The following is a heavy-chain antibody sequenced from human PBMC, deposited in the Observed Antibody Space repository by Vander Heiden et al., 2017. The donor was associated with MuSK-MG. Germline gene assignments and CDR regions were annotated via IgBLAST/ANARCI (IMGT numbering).Heavy chain of an antibody. D-gene: IGHD2-2*01. CDR2: ISGSGGST. CDR3: AKADCEPVSCYVRDY. V-gene: IGHV3-23*01. Sequence: EMQLLESGGGLVQPGGSLRLSCAASGFTFRGYAMSWVRQAPGKGREWVSIISGSGGSTNYADSVMGRFTISRDNSKNTLYLQMNTLRAEDTAVYYCAKADCEPVSCYVRDYWGQGTLVTVSS. J-gene: IGHJ4*02. CDR1: GFTFRGYA.